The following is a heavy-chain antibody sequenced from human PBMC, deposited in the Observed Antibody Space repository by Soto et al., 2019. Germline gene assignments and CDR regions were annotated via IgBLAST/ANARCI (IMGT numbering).Heavy chain of an antibody. J-gene: IGHJ6*02. V-gene: IGHV1-69*01. Sequence: QVQLEQSGAEVRKPGSSVKVSCTTSGGTFSNYAMSWVRQAPGQGLEWLGGIIPIFGSTDYAQKLRGRVTIAADESTSTAYMELSGLTSADTAVYYCARGLLPPAISIYYHALDVWGQGTTVTVSS. CDR3: ARGLLPPAISIYYHALDV. CDR1: GGTFSNYA. CDR2: IIPIFGST. D-gene: IGHD2-2*01.